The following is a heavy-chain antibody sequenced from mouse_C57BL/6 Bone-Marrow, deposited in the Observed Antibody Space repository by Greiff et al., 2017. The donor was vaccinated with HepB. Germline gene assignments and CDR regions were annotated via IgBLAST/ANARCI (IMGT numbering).Heavy chain of an antibody. D-gene: IGHD1-1*01. CDR3: ARFKDYGSSPDY. V-gene: IGHV1-53*01. Sequence: QVQLQQPGTELVKPGASVKLSCKASGYTFTSYWMHWVKQRPGQGLEWIGNIIPSNGGTTYNEKFKSKATMTVDKSSSTAYMQLSSLTSEDSAVYYCARFKDYGSSPDYWGQGTTLTVSS. J-gene: IGHJ2*01. CDR2: IIPSNGGT. CDR1: GYTFTSYW.